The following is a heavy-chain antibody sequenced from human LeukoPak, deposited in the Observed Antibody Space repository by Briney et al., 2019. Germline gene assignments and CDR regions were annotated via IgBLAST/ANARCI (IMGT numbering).Heavy chain of an antibody. D-gene: IGHD6-13*01. V-gene: IGHV3-23*01. CDR2: ISGSGGST. CDR3: ANGDSSSSTLHLDY. Sequence: PGGSLRLSCAASGFTFSSYAMSWVRQAPGRGLEWVSAISGSGGSTYYADSVKGRFTISRDNSKNTLYLQMNSLRAEDTAVYYCANGDSSSSTLHLDYWGQGTLVTVSS. CDR1: GFTFSSYA. J-gene: IGHJ4*02.